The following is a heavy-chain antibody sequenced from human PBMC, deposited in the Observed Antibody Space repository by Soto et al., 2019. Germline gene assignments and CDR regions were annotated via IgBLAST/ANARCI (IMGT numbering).Heavy chain of an antibody. CDR1: GGSFSGYY. CDR3: ARVVTTWGYYYYMDV. CDR2: INHSGST. J-gene: IGHJ6*03. Sequence: SETLSLTCAVYGGSFSGYYLSWIRQPPGKGLEWIGEINHSGSTNYNPSLKSRVTISVDTSKNQFSLKLSSVTAADTAVYYCARVVTTWGYYYYMDVWGKGTTVTVSS. D-gene: IGHD4-17*01. V-gene: IGHV4-34*01.